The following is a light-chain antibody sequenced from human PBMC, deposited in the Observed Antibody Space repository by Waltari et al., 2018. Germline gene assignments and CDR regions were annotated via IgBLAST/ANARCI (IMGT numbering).Light chain of an antibody. V-gene: IGKV1-8*01. J-gene: IGKJ4*01. Sequence: AIRMTQSPSSLSASTGDRATITCRANEGIGSYLAWYQQKPGKAPKLLIYGAYTLQSEVPSRFSGSGSGTDFTLTINGLQSEDSATYYCQQYYGYPLTFGGGTKVGIK. CDR3: QQYYGYPLT. CDR1: EGIGSY. CDR2: GAY.